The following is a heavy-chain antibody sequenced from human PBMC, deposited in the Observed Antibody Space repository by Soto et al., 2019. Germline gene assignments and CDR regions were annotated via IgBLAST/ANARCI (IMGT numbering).Heavy chain of an antibody. D-gene: IGHD3-3*01. Sequence: SETLSLTCAVYGGSFSGYYWSWIRQPPGKGLEWIGEINHSGSTNYNPSLKSRVTISVDTSKNQFSLKLSSVTAADTAVYYCARGPYDFWSGSLLRYYYGMDAWGQGTTVTVSS. CDR1: GGSFSGYY. CDR3: ARGPYDFWSGSLLRYYYGMDA. CDR2: INHSGST. J-gene: IGHJ6*02. V-gene: IGHV4-34*01.